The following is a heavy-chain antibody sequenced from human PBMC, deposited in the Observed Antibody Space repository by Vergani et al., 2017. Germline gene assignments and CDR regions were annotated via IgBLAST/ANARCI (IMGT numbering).Heavy chain of an antibody. CDR1: GYTFTGYY. D-gene: IGHD5-18*01. CDR2: INPNSGGT. Sequence: QVQLVQSGAEVKKPGASVKVSCKASGYTFTGYYMHWVRQAPGQGLEWMGWINPNSGGTNYAQKFQGRVTMTRDTSLSTAYMELSRLRSDDTAVYYCARDGGIGSAGGGIQLWSHYYYYGMDVWGQGTTVTVSS. CDR3: ARDGGIGSAGGGIQLWSHYYYYGMDV. V-gene: IGHV1-2*02. J-gene: IGHJ6*02.